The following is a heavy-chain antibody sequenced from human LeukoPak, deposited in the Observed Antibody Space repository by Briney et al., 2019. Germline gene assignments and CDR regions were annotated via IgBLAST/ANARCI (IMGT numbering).Heavy chain of an antibody. D-gene: IGHD3-10*01. J-gene: IGHJ4*02. CDR1: GFTVSSNY. Sequence: PGGSLRLSCAASGFTVSSNYMSWVRQAPGKGLEWVSVIYSDGSTYYADSVKGRFTISRDNSKNTLYLQMSSLRAEDTAVYYCSSTQGLWFGDRTIDYWGQGTLVTVSS. V-gene: IGHV3-53*01. CDR2: IYSDGST. CDR3: SSTQGLWFGDRTIDY.